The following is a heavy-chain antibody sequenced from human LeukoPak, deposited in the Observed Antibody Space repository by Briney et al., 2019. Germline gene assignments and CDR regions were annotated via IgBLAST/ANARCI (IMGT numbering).Heavy chain of an antibody. D-gene: IGHD4-17*01. CDR3: ARTGLTYLTTVTTWFAY. V-gene: IGHV3-30*04. J-gene: IGHJ4*02. CDR2: ISYDGSNK. CDR1: GFTFSSYA. Sequence: GRSLRLSCAASGFTFSSYAMYWVRQAPGKGLEWVTVISYDGSNKYYADSVKGRFTISRDDSKNTLYLQMNSLRAEDTAVYYCARTGLTYLTTVTTWFAYWGQGTLVTVSS.